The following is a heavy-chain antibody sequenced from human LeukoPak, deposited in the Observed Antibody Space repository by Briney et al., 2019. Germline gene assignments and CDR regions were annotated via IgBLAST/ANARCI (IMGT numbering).Heavy chain of an antibody. J-gene: IGHJ4*02. CDR1: GFTFSNAW. V-gene: IGHV3-15*01. CDR3: ATDWSMSNY. D-gene: IGHD2/OR15-2a*01. Sequence: GGSLRLSCAASGFTFSNAWMSWVRQAPGKGLEWVGRIQSKTDAGATDYAAPVKGRFTVSRDDSKNTLYLQMNSLKTEDTAVYYCATDWSMSNYWGQGTLVTVSS. CDR2: IQSKTDAGAT.